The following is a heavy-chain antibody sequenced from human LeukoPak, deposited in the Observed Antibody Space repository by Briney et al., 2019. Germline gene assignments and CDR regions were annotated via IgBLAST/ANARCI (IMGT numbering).Heavy chain of an antibody. CDR2: IHHSGNS. D-gene: IGHD7-27*01. J-gene: IGHJ5*02. CDR3: TRSHWGPQP. Sequence: SETLSLTCTVSGASVTDYYWSWIRQSPGKGWEWISYIHHSGNSDYNPSLRSRVTTSLDTSKNQVSLNLISVTAADTAGYYCTRSHWGPQPWSQGTLVTVSS. CDR1: GASVTDYY. V-gene: IGHV4-59*02.